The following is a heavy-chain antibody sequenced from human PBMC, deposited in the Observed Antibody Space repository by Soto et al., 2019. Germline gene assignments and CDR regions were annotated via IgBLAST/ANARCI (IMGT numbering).Heavy chain of an antibody. Sequence: GGSLRLSCEASGFTFSDNYMNWIRQAPGKGLEWVSYISKSGTTTYYADSVKGRFTISRDNAKNSLYLQMNNLRADDAAVYYCARDPGETTGPGFDYWGQGTLVTVSS. D-gene: IGHD4-17*01. CDR1: GFTFSDNY. CDR3: ARDPGETTGPGFDY. V-gene: IGHV3-11*01. J-gene: IGHJ4*02. CDR2: ISKSGTTT.